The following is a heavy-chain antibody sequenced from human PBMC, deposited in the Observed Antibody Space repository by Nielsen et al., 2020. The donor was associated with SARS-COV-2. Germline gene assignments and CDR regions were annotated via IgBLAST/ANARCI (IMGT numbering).Heavy chain of an antibody. J-gene: IGHJ4*02. D-gene: IGHD4-11*01. CDR3: ARVAHYSNYPYFDY. V-gene: IGHV3-53*01. CDR2: IYSDGST. CDR1: GFSVSSHD. Sequence: GESLKISCAASGFSVSSHDMNWVRQAPGKGLQWVSLIYSDGSTKYADSVKGRFTISRDNSRNTVYLQMNSLRPEDTAVYYCARVAHYSNYPYFDYWGQGTLVTVSS.